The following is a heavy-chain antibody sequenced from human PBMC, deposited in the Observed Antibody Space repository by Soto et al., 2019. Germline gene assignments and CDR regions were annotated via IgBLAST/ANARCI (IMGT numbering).Heavy chain of an antibody. Sequence: QVQLQESGPGLVKPSETLSLTCTVSGGSISSYYWSWIRQPPGKGLEWIGYIYYSGSTNYNPSLKSRVTISVDTSKNQFSLKLSSVTAADTAVYYCARTLGYCSSTSCYFNWFDPWGQGTLVTVSS. CDR3: ARTLGYCSSTSCYFNWFDP. D-gene: IGHD2-2*01. J-gene: IGHJ5*02. CDR1: GGSISSYY. V-gene: IGHV4-59*01. CDR2: IYYSGST.